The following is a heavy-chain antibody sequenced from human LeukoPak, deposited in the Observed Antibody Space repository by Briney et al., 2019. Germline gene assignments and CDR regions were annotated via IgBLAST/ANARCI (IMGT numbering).Heavy chain of an antibody. V-gene: IGHV4-59*01. CDR1: GGSLSNYY. CDR2: VYYSGNT. CDR3: ARARRQQLVS. D-gene: IGHD6-13*01. J-gene: IGHJ4*02. Sequence: SETLSLTCTVSGGSLSNYYWSWIRQPPGKGLEWIGYVYYSGNTNYNPSRKSRVTISVDTSKNQFSLKLNSVTAADTAVYYCARARRQQLVSWGQGTLVTVSS.